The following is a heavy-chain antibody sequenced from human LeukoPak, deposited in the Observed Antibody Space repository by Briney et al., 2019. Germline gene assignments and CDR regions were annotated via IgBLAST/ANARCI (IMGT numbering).Heavy chain of an antibody. CDR3: ARDGASITMIVVVISYFDY. Sequence: GGSLRPSCAASGFTFSSYSMNWVRQAPGKGLEWVSSISSSSSYIYYADSVKGRFTISRDNAKNSLYVQMNSLRAEDTAVYYCARDGASITMIVVVISYFDYWGQGTLVTVSS. CDR1: GFTFSSYS. J-gene: IGHJ4*02. CDR2: ISSSSSYI. D-gene: IGHD3-22*01. V-gene: IGHV3-21*01.